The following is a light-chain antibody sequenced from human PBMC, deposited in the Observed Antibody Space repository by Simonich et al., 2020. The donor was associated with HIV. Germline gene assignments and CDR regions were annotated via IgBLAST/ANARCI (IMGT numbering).Light chain of an antibody. V-gene: IGKV4-1*01. J-gene: IGKJ4*01. Sequence: DIVMTQSPDSLTVSLGERATINCKSSQSVLYSSNNKNYLAWYQQKPGQPPKLLIYWASTRESGVPDRCSGSGSGTDFTLTISSLEPEDFAVYYCQQRSNWLTFGGGTKVEIK. CDR2: WAS. CDR1: QSVLYSSNNKNY. CDR3: QQRSNWLT.